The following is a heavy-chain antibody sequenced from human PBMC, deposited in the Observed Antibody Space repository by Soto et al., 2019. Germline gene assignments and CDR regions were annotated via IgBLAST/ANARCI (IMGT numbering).Heavy chain of an antibody. CDR1: GYTFPNYG. D-gene: IGHD1-7*01. CDR2: ISGYNGHT. CDR3: ARSQADTGTRWLDP. Sequence: ASVKVSCKASGYTFPNYGINWVRQAPGEGLEWMGWISGYNGHTNYAQKVQGRVTMTTDTSTSTAYMELRSLRSDDTAVFYCARSQADTGTRWLDPWGQGTLVTVSS. J-gene: IGHJ5*02. V-gene: IGHV1-18*04.